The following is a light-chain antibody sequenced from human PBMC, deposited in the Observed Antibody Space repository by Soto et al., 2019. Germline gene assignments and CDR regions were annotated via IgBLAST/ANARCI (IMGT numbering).Light chain of an antibody. CDR3: QQYGSSYT. CDR2: GAS. V-gene: IGKV3-20*01. Sequence: EIVLTQSPGTLSLSPGERATLSCRASQSVSSSYLAWYQQKPGQAPRLLIYGASNRATGIPDRFSGSGSGTDFTLTISRLEPEDFAEYYCQQYGSSYTFGQGTKLEIK. CDR1: QSVSSSY. J-gene: IGKJ2*01.